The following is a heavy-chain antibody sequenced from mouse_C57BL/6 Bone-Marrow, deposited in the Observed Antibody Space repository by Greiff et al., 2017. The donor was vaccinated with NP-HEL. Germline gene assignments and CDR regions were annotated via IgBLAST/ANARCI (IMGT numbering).Heavy chain of an antibody. CDR2: IYPGGGYT. J-gene: IGHJ2*01. CDR3: ARDTSYYFDY. D-gene: IGHD5-1-1*01. Sequence: VQLQQSGAELVRPGTSVKMSCKASGYTFTNYWIGWAKQRPGHGLEWIGDIYPGGGYTNYNEKFKGKATLTADKSSSTAYMQFSSLTSEDSAIYYCARDTSYYFDYWGQGTTLTVSS. CDR1: GYTFTNYW. V-gene: IGHV1-63*01.